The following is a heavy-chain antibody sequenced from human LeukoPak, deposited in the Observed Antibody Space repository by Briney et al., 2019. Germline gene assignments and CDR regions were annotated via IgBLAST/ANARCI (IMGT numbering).Heavy chain of an antibody. D-gene: IGHD3-3*01. J-gene: IGHJ4*02. CDR3: ARDLSTIFGVVSPGGDY. V-gene: IGHV3-30*02. CDR2: IRYDGGNK. CDR1: GFTFSSYG. Sequence: GGSLRLSCTASGFTFSSYGMHGVRQAPGKGLEWVAFIRYDGGNKYYADSVKGRFTISRDNSKNTLYLQINRLRAEDTAMYYCARDLSTIFGVVSPGGDYWGQGTLVTVSS.